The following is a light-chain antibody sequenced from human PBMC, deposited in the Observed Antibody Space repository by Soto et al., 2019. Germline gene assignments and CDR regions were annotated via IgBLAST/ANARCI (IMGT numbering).Light chain of an antibody. CDR3: QQYNSWPT. Sequence: DIQMTQSPSSLSAAVGDRVTITCRASQDINKYLNWYRQTPGKAPNLLIFATSTLHSGVPSRFSGSRSGTDFSLTISSLQPEDFATYYCQQYNSWPTFGGGTKVEIK. CDR2: ATS. V-gene: IGKV1-39*01. J-gene: IGKJ4*01. CDR1: QDINKY.